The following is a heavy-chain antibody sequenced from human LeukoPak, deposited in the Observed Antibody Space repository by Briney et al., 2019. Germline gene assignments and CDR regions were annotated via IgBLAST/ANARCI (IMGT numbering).Heavy chain of an antibody. CDR1: GDSFSSPY. CDR2: ISDIGRT. D-gene: IGHD3-9*01. V-gene: IGHV4-59*11. CDR3: ATGGPWDLLKY. Sequence: SETLSLTCAVSGDSFSSPYWTSIRQSPGTGLEWIGYISDIGRTNYNPVLKSRVTIPLDTSKNKFSLKLRSVTAADTAVYYCATGGPWDLLKYWGQGTLVTVSS. J-gene: IGHJ4*02.